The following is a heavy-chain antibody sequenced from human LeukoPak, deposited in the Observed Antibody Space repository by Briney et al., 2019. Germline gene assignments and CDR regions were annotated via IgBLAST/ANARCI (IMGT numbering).Heavy chain of an antibody. Sequence: PGDSLKISCKASGYSFTSYWIGWVRQMPGKGLEWMGVLYPADSRTTYSPSFQGQVTITADKSISTAYLQWCSLKASDTAMYYCTRQGRYWGQGTLVTVSS. CDR1: GYSFTSYW. V-gene: IGHV5-51*01. CDR2: LYPADSRT. J-gene: IGHJ4*02. CDR3: TRQGRY.